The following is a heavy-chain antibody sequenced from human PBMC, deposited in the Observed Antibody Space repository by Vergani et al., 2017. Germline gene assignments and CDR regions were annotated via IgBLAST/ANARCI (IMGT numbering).Heavy chain of an antibody. J-gene: IGHJ4*02. CDR1: GGSISAGYYF. Sequence: QVQLQASGPGRVKPSQTLSLTCTMSGGSISAGYYFWSWIRQPAGKGLEWIGRIHTSGSTNYNPSLKSRVTMSEDTSKNQFSLNLTSVTAADTAVYFCARGSCLGGSCYQPLFDYWGQGILVTVSS. D-gene: IGHD2-15*01. CDR3: ARGSCLGGSCYQPLFDY. CDR2: IHTSGST. V-gene: IGHV4-61*02.